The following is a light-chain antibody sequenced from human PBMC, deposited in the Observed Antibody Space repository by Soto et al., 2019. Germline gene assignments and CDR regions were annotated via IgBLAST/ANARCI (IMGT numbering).Light chain of an antibody. V-gene: IGKV3-20*01. CDR2: GAS. J-gene: IGKJ1*01. CDR3: QQYDNSRWT. Sequence: EVVLTQSPGTLSLSPGERATLSCRTSHTVRGNYLAWYQQKLGQAPRLLIYGASSRATGIPDRFSGSGSGTDFTLTISRLEPEDFAVYYCQQYDNSRWTFGQGTKVEIK. CDR1: HTVRGNY.